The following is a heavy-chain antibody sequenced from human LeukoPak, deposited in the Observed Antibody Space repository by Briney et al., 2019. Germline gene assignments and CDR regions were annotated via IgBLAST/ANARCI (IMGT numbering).Heavy chain of an antibody. CDR1: GSTFTCYY. CDR2: INPNSGGT. J-gene: IGHJ5*02. V-gene: IGHV1-2*02. CDR3: ARGLYSNQENWFDP. D-gene: IGHD4-11*01. Sequence: ASVKVSCKASGSTFTCYYLHWERQPPGQGLEWLGWINPNSGGTNYAQKFQGRVTMTRDTSISTAYMELSGLRSDDTAVYHCARGLYSNQENWFDPWGQGTLVTVSS.